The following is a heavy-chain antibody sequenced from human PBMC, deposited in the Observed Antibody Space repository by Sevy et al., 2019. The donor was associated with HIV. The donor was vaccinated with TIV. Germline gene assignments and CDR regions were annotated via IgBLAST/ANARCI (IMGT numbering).Heavy chain of an antibody. J-gene: IGHJ3*02. CDR1: GYTFTANY. Sequence: ASVKVSCKTSGYTFTANYIQWVRPAPGQGLEWVGWINTNSVFTNFAENFQGRVTMTRDMSISTVYMELRGLRSDDTAVYYCARGGSGYKSSWDDAFDIWGQGTMVTVSS. CDR2: INTNSVFT. D-gene: IGHD6-13*01. CDR3: ARGGSGYKSSWDDAFDI. V-gene: IGHV1-2*02.